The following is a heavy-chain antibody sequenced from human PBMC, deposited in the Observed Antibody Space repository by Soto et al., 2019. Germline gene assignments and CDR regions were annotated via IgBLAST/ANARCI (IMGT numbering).Heavy chain of an antibody. Sequence: QVQLVESGGGVVQPGRSLRLSCAASGFTFSSYAMNWVRQAPGKGLEWVAVISYHGSNKYYADSVKGRFTISRDNSKNTLYLQMNSLRVEDTSVYYCARDSGDYWGQGTLVTVSS. J-gene: IGHJ4*02. CDR2: ISYHGSNK. CDR3: ARDSGDY. CDR1: GFTFSSYA. D-gene: IGHD3-10*01. V-gene: IGHV3-30-3*01.